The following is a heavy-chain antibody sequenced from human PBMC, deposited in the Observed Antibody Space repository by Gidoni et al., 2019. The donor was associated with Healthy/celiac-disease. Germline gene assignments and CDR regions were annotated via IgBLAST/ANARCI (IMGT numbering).Heavy chain of an antibody. Sequence: EVQLLASGGGLVQPGGSLRLSCAASGFTFSSYALSWVRQGPGKGLEWCSAISGSGGSTYYADSVKGRFTISRDNSKNTLYLKMNSLRAEDTAVYYCTIGASYDYWGQGTLVTVSS. V-gene: IGHV3-23*01. J-gene: IGHJ4*02. D-gene: IGHD3-16*01. CDR1: GFTFSSYA. CDR3: TIGASYDY. CDR2: ISGSGGST.